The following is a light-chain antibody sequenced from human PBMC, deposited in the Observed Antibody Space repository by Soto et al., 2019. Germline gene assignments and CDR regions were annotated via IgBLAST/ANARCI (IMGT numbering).Light chain of an antibody. CDR3: QQSSNYPWT. V-gene: IGKV1-5*03. CDR2: EAS. J-gene: IGKJ1*01. Sequence: DIQMTQFPSTLSASVGDRVTITCRASQSISSYLAWYQQKPGKAPKLLIYEASGLESGVPSRFSGNGYGTEFTLTISSLQPDDFATYYCQQSSNYPWTFGQGTKVEVK. CDR1: QSISSY.